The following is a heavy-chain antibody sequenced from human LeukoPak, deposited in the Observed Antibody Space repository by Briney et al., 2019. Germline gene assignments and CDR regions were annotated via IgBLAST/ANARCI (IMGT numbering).Heavy chain of an antibody. CDR3: ARDTTYYDFWRRAWFDP. CDR2: IIPILGIA. Sequence: ASVKVSCKASGGTFSSYTISWVPQAPGQGLEWMGRIIPILGIANYAQKFQGRVTITADKSTSTAYMELSSLRSEDTAVHYCARDTTYYDFWRRAWFDPWGQGTLVTVSS. V-gene: IGHV1-69*04. J-gene: IGHJ5*02. CDR1: GGTFSSYT. D-gene: IGHD3-3*01.